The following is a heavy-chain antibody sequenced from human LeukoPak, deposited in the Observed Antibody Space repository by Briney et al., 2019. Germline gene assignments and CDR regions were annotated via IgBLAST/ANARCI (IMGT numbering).Heavy chain of an antibody. CDR3: ARDRVLLWFGTSYYFDY. V-gene: IGHV3-30*04. CDR1: GFTFSSYA. CDR2: LSYDGSNK. Sequence: GGSLRLSCAASGFTFSSYAMHWVRQAPGKGLEWVAVLSYDGSNKYYADSVKGRFTISRDNSKNTLYLQMNSLRAEDTAVYYCARDRVLLWFGTSYYFDYWGQGTLVTVSS. D-gene: IGHD3-10*01. J-gene: IGHJ4*02.